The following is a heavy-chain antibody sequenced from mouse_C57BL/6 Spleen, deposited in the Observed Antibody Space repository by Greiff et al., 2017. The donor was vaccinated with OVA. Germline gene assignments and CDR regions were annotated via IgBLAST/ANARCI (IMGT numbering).Heavy chain of an antibody. CDR3: ARRYYGSSYDGWYFDV. D-gene: IGHD1-1*01. Sequence: EVQLVESGGGLVQPGGSLKLSCAASGFTFSDYGMAWVRQAPRKGPEWVAFISNLAYSIYYADTVTGRFTISRENAKNTLYLEMSSLRSEDTAMYYCARRYYGSSYDGWYFDVWGTGTTVTVSS. J-gene: IGHJ1*03. CDR1: GFTFSDYG. CDR2: ISNLAYSI. V-gene: IGHV5-15*01.